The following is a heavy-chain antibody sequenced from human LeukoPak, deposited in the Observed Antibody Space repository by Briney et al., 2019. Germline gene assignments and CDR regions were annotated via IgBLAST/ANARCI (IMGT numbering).Heavy chain of an antibody. Sequence: PGGSLRLSCAASGFTLRSYDMSWVRQAPGKGLEWVAATSGSGGNTYYADSVKGRFTISRDDSKSTLYLQMNSLRAEDTGTYYCAKTHYDLLDVWGQGTTVTVSS. CDR3: AKTHYDLLDV. J-gene: IGHJ6*02. CDR2: TSGSGGNT. V-gene: IGHV3-23*01. CDR1: GFTLRSYD. D-gene: IGHD5-12*01.